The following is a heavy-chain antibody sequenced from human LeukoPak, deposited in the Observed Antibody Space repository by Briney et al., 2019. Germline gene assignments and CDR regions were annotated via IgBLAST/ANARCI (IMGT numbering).Heavy chain of an antibody. CDR2: THQYGGEN. CDR1: GFTFSSYS. D-gene: IGHD3-16*02. V-gene: IGHV3-7*01. Sequence: LSGGSLKLSCAASGFTFSSYSMSWVRQAPGKGLEWVASTHQYGGENHYADSVKGRFTISRDNSKNTLCLQMNSLRAEDTAAYYCAKFPDDYVWGSYRPGHFDYWGQGTLVTVSS. J-gene: IGHJ4*02. CDR3: AKFPDDYVWGSYRPGHFDY.